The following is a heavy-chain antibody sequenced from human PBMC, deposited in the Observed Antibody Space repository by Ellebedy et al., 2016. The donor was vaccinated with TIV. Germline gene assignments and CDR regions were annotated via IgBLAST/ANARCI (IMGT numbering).Heavy chain of an antibody. CDR2: ISYSGDLM. CDR3: ARLGVKAAAGASDY. D-gene: IGHD6-13*01. J-gene: IGHJ4*02. V-gene: IGHV3-11*01. CDR1: GFTFSGYY. Sequence: PGGSLRLSCAASGFTFSGYYMSWFRQAPGQGPEWVSYISYSGDLMYYADSVKGRFTTSRDNAENSLYLQMNSLRAEDTAVYFCARLGVKAAAGASDYWGQGTLVIVSS.